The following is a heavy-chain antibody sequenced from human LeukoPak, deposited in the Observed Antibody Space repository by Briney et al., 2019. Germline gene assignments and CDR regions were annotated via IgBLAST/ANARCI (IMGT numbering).Heavy chain of an antibody. V-gene: IGHV3-21*01. J-gene: IGHJ4*02. CDR2: ISSSSSYI. CDR1: GFTFSSYS. Sequence: PGGSLRLSCAASGFTFSSYSMNWVRQAPGKGLEWVSSISSSSSYIYYADSVKGRFTISRDNAKNSLYLQMNSLRAEDTAVYYCAGDEGSGRYSKRAFDYWGQGTLVTVSS. D-gene: IGHD6-19*01. CDR3: AGDEGSGRYSKRAFDY.